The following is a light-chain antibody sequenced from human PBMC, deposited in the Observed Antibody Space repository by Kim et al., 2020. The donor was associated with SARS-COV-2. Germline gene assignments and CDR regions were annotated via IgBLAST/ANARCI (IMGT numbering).Light chain of an antibody. CDR2: WAS. CDR3: QQYYSTPRT. J-gene: IGKJ1*01. Sequence: ATIHDKSSQSVLDRSNNKNYLAWYQQKPGQPPKLVIYWASTRESGVPDRFSGSGSGTDFTLTISSLQAEDVAVYYCQQYYSTPRTFGQGTKVDIK. CDR1: QSVLDRSNNKNY. V-gene: IGKV4-1*01.